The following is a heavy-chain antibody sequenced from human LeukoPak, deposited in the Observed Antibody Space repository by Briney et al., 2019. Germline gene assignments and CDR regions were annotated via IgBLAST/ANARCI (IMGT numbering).Heavy chain of an antibody. CDR2: ISGSGGST. CDR1: GFTFSSYG. J-gene: IGHJ6*03. CDR3: AKGGYSSGRYFYYYMDV. V-gene: IGHV3-23*01. D-gene: IGHD5-18*01. Sequence: PGGSLRLSCAASGFTFSSYGMSWVRQAPGKGLEWVSAISGSGGSTYYADSVKGRFTISRDNSKNTLYLQMNNLRAEDTAVYYCAKGGYSSGRYFYYYMDVWGEGTTVTVSS.